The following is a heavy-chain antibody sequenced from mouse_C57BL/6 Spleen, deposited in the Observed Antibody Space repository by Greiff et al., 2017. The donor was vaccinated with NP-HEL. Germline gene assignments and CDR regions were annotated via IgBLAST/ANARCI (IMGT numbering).Heavy chain of an antibody. CDR1: GYTFTSYW. Sequence: QVQLQQSGAELVKPGASVKLSCKASGYTFTSYWMHWVKQRPGQGLEWIGMIHPNSGSTNYNEKFKSKATLTVDKSSSTAYMQLSSLTSEDSAVYYCARDDYDEDFAYWGQGTLVTVSA. CDR2: IHPNSGST. CDR3: ARDDYDEDFAY. D-gene: IGHD2-4*01. V-gene: IGHV1-64*01. J-gene: IGHJ3*01.